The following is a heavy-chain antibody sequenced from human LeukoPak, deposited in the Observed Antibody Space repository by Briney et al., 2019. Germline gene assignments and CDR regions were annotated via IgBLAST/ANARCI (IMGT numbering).Heavy chain of an antibody. CDR3: ARDDNWGFDY. V-gene: IGHV3-48*04. CDR2: IRGSGSGVGSGN. J-gene: IGHJ4*02. Sequence: GGYLRLSCAASGFVFSDYSMNCVRQAPGKGLEWVANIRGSGSGVGSGNYYADSVKGRFTISRDNAKTSLYLQMNSLRAEDTAFYYCARDDNWGFDYWGQGALVTVSS. D-gene: IGHD7-27*01. CDR1: GFVFSDYS.